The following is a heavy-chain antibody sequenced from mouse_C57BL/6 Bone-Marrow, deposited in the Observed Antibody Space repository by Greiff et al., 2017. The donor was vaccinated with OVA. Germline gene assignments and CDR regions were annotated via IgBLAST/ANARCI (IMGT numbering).Heavy chain of an antibody. D-gene: IGHD1-1*01. Sequence: VQLQQSGPELVKPGASVKISCKASGYSFTGYYMNWVKQSPEKSLEWIGEINPSTGGTTYNQKFKAKATLTVDKSSSTAYMQLKSLTSEDSAVYYCAREYYGSSYGFAYWGQGTLVTVSA. V-gene: IGHV1-42*01. CDR1: GYSFTGYY. J-gene: IGHJ3*01. CDR2: INPSTGGT. CDR3: AREYYGSSYGFAY.